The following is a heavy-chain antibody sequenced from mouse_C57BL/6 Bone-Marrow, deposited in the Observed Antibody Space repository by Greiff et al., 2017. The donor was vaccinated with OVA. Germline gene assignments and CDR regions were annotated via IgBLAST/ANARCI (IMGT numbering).Heavy chain of an antibody. Sequence: QVQLQQSGAELVKPGASVKMSCKASGYTFTSYWITWVKQRPGQGLEWIGDIYPGSGSTNYNEKFKSKATLTVDTSSSTAYMQLSSLTSEDSAVYYCARGSYYYGSSYDYWGQGTTLTVSS. V-gene: IGHV1-55*01. CDR3: ARGSYYYGSSYDY. CDR2: IYPGSGST. J-gene: IGHJ2*01. D-gene: IGHD1-1*01. CDR1: GYTFTSYW.